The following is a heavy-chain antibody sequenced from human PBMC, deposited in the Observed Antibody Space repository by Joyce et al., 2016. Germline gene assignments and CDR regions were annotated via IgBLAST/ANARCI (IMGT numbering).Heavy chain of an antibody. J-gene: IGHJ4*02. CDR3: ARGRYCSGSRCYSSFDY. D-gene: IGHD2-15*01. CDR2: VYSGFSKT. CDR1: GYSFPSYW. Sequence: EVQLVQSGAEVKKPGESLKISCQASGYSFPSYWIGWVRQMPGKGLEWMGIVYSGFSKTIYSPSFRGQVTISADRSISTAYLQWSSLKASDNAIYYCARGRYCSGSRCYSSFDYWGQGTLVSVSS. V-gene: IGHV5-51*01.